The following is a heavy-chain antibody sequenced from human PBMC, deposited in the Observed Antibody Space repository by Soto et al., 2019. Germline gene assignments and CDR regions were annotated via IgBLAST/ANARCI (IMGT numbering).Heavy chain of an antibody. Sequence: VQLLESGGGLIQPGGSLRLSCAASGFTFSYGIHWLRQAPGKGLEWVAYISYDSSNKFYGDSVKGRFTTSTDNSKNTQFLQMNSLRAEDTAVYYCAKLVIGYCSGNTCDDYWGQGTLVAVSS. D-gene: IGHD2-15*01. J-gene: IGHJ4*02. CDR3: AKLVIGYCSGNTCDDY. CDR1: GFTFSYG. V-gene: IGHV3-30*18. CDR2: ISYDSSNK.